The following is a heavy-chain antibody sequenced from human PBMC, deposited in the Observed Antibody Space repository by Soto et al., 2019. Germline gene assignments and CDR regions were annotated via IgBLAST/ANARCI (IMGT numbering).Heavy chain of an antibody. V-gene: IGHV3-33*01. CDR1: GFTFSTYG. D-gene: IGHD2-15*01. CDR2: IWNHGRED. J-gene: IGHJ4*02. Sequence: QVHLVESGGGVVQPGRSLRLSCAASGFTFSTYGMHWVRQAPGKGLEWVALIWNHGREDSYADSVKGRFTISRDNSKNTLYLQMNSLRADDTAEYYCVRGPLLVGDFTSFDYWGQGTLVTVSS. CDR3: VRGPLLVGDFTSFDY.